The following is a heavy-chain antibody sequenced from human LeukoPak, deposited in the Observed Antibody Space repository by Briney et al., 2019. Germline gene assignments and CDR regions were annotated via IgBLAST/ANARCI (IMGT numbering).Heavy chain of an antibody. CDR2: ISSSGSTI. J-gene: IGHJ4*02. CDR1: GFTFSSYE. V-gene: IGHV3-48*03. Sequence: GGSLRLSCAASGFTFSSYEMNWVRQAPGKGLEWVSYISSSGSTIYYADSVKGRFTISRDNSKNTLYLQMNSLRAEDTAIYYCAKARTHDYTNYNYWGQGTLVTVSS. CDR3: AKARTHDYTNYNY. D-gene: IGHD4-11*01.